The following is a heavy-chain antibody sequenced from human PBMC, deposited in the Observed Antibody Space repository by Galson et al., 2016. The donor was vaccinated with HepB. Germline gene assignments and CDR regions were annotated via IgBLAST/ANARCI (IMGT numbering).Heavy chain of an antibody. V-gene: IGHV4-34*01. Sequence: SETLSLTCAVFGGSFSGSYWTWIRQPPGKGLEWIGEINHSGNTNNNLSLTSRVTISVDTSKNVVSLNLTSVIAADTGVYYCARGGKLGSYYYFDYWGQGIFVTVSS. CDR2: INHSGNT. J-gene: IGHJ4*02. CDR1: GGSFSGSY. CDR3: ARGGKLGSYYYFDY. D-gene: IGHD1-26*01.